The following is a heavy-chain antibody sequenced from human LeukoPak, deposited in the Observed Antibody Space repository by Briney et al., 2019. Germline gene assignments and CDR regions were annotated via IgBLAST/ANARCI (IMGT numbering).Heavy chain of an antibody. D-gene: IGHD3-3*01. CDR1: GYTFTSDY. J-gene: IGHJ3*02. Sequence: SVKVSCKASGYTFTSDYMHWVRQAPGQGLEWMGGIIPIFGTANYAQKFQGRVTITADKSTSTAYMELSSLRSEDTAVYYCARGTMGSGYSDAFDIWGQGTMVTVSS. CDR2: IIPIFGTA. V-gene: IGHV1-69*06. CDR3: ARGTMGSGYSDAFDI.